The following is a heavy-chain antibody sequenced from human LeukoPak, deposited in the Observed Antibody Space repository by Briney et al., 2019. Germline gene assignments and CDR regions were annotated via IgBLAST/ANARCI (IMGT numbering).Heavy chain of an antibody. V-gene: IGHV3-74*01. CDR3: ARDWHYAMDV. J-gene: IGHJ6*02. CDR1: GFTFSRTR. Sequence: PGGSLRLSCAASGFTFSRTRMYCVRQAPGKGLVWVSRINSDGSSTTYADSVKGRFTISRDNAKNTAYLQMNSLRGEDTAVYFCARDWHYAMDVWGQGTTVTVSS. CDR2: INSDGSST.